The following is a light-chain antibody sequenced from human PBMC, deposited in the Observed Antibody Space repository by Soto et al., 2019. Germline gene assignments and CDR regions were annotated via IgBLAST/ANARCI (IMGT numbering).Light chain of an antibody. Sequence: QSVLTQPPSASGSPGQSVTISCTGTSSDVGGYNYVSWYQQHPGKAPRLVIYEVTQRPSGVPDRFSGSKSGNPASLTVSGLQADDEADYYCSSFSGFSTVFGTGTKVTVL. J-gene: IGLJ1*01. CDR1: SSDVGGYNY. CDR3: SSFSGFSTV. CDR2: EVT. V-gene: IGLV2-8*01.